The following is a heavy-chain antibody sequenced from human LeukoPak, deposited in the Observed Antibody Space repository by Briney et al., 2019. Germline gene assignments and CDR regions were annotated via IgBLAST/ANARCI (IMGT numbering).Heavy chain of an antibody. D-gene: IGHD3-3*01. CDR3: ARTYYDFWSGYSAYYYYGMDV. Sequence: GGSLRLSCAASGLAFSAYKMHWVRQAPRKGLVWVSRISTDGYTTDYADFVQGRFTASRDNTKNTWSLEMNSLRAEDTAVYYCARTYYDFWSGYSAYYYYGMDVWGQGTTVTVSS. CDR1: GLAFSAYK. CDR2: ISTDGYTT. V-gene: IGHV3-74*01. J-gene: IGHJ6*02.